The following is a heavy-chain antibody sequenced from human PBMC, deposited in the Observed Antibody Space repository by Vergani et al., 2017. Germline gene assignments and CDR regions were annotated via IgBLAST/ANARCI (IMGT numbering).Heavy chain of an antibody. J-gene: IGHJ3*01. CDR1: EFTFSTYS. CDR2: ISGSSSYV. CDR3: TKGSVYYHDSAGHNYDPYTGFDL. D-gene: IGHD3-22*01. Sequence: EVQLVESGGGLVKTGGSLRLSCAASEFTFSTYSMNWVRQAPGKGLEWVASISGSSSYVFYRDSVEGRFTITRDNAKKSVYLQMNSLRAEDTAVYFCTKGSVYYHDSAGHNYDPYTGFDLWGQGTLVTVSS. V-gene: IGHV3-21*04.